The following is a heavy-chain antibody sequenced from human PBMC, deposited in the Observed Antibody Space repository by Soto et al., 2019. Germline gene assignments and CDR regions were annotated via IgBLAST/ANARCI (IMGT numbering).Heavy chain of an antibody. J-gene: IGHJ5*02. CDR3: ARGARYGDLPNWFDP. Sequence: ASVKVSCKASGYTFTSYYMHWVRQAPGQGLEWMGIINPSGGSTSYAQKFQGRVTMTRDTSTSTVYMGLSSLRSEDMAVYYCARGARYGDLPNWFDPWGQGTLVTVSS. CDR1: GYTFTSYY. V-gene: IGHV1-46*01. D-gene: IGHD4-17*01. CDR2: INPSGGST.